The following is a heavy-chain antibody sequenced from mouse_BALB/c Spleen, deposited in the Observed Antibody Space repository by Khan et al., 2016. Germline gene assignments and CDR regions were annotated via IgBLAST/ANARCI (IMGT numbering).Heavy chain of an antibody. J-gene: IGHJ3*01. V-gene: IGHV5-4*02. Sequence: EVELVESGGGLVKPGGSLKLSCAASGFTFSDYYMYWVRQTPEKRLEWVATISDGGSYTYYPDSVKGGFTICRDNAKNNLYLQMSRMKTEDTAMYYCAREGFRRVFAYWGQGTLVTVSA. CDR3: AREGFRRVFAY. CDR2: ISDGGSYT. CDR1: GFTFSDYY.